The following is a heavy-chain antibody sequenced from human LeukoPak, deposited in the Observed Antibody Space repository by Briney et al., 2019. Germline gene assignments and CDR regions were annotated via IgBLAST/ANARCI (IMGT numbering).Heavy chain of an antibody. CDR2: IYYSGST. J-gene: IGHJ4*02. V-gene: IGHV4-31*03. Sequence: SETLSLTCTVSGGSISSGGYYWSWIRQHPGQGLEWIGYIYYSGSTYYTPSLKSRVTISVDTSKNQFSLKLSSVAAADTAVYYCARDTHYYGSGSYYDWGQGTLVTVSS. D-gene: IGHD3-10*01. CDR1: GGSISSGGYY. CDR3: ARDTHYYGSGSYYD.